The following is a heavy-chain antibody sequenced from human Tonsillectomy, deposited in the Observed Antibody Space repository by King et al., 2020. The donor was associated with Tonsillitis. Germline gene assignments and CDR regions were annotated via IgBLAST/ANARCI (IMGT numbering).Heavy chain of an antibody. CDR2: IDPTDSYT. J-gene: IGHJ4*02. D-gene: IGHD2-15*01. CDR1: GYNFANYG. CDR3: ARQGRGYCSGGSCYDLSDY. V-gene: IGHV5-10-1*03. Sequence: QLVQSGADVKKPGESLRISCKGSGYNFANYGITWMRQMPGKGLEWMGRIDPTDSYTNYSPSFQGHVIISVDKSISTAYLQWSSLEASDTAMYYCARQGRGYCSGGSCYDLSDYWGQGTLVTVSS.